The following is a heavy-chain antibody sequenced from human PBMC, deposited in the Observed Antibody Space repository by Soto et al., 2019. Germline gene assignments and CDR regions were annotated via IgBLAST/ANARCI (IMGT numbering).Heavy chain of an antibody. CDR1: GFIFNDHC. D-gene: IGHD4-17*01. J-gene: IGHJ4*02. CDR3: AKCENYGGTVDY. Sequence: GGSLRLWCAASGFIFNDHCMSRVSQAPGKGLEWVSSMSGNGGRTSYTDSVKGRFTISRDNSKNTLYLQMNSLRGEDTALYYWAKCENYGGTVDYWGQGTLVTDSS. CDR2: MSGNGGRT. V-gene: IGHV3-23*01.